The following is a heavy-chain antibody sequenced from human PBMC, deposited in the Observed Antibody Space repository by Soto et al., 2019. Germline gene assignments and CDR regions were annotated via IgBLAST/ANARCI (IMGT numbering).Heavy chain of an antibody. D-gene: IGHD5-18*01. Sequence: EVQLLESGGGLVQPGGSLRLSCAASGITFNNYALNWVRQAPGKGLEWVSGISGSGTGTYYADSVKGRFPISRDNSKSAVYLHMNSLRADDTAIYYCAKEGGGGAAMVTSYFDYWGQGTLVTVSS. CDR3: AKEGGGGAAMVTSYFDY. V-gene: IGHV3-23*01. J-gene: IGHJ4*02. CDR1: GITFNNYA. CDR2: ISGSGTGT.